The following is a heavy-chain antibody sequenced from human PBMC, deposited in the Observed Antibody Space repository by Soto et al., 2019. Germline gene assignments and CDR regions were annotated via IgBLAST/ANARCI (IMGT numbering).Heavy chain of an antibody. Sequence: QVQLVESGGGVVQHGRSLRLSCAASGFTFSSYAMHWVRQAPGKGLEWVAVISYDGSNKYYADSVKGRFTISRDNSKNTLYLQMNSLRAEDTAVYYCARALGVVAPRMDVWGQGTTVTVSS. J-gene: IGHJ6*02. CDR3: ARALGVVAPRMDV. CDR1: GFTFSSYA. CDR2: ISYDGSNK. D-gene: IGHD2-21*01. V-gene: IGHV3-30-3*01.